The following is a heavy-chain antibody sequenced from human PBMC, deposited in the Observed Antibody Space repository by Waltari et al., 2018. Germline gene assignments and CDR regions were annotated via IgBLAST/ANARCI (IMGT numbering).Heavy chain of an antibody. Sequence: QVQLQESGPGLVKPSQTLSLTRTVPGGSISSGAYYWSWIRQPPGKGLEWIGYIYYSGSTYYNPSLKSRVTISVDTSKNQFSLKLSSVTAADTAVYYCARVTRSFTAFDYWGQGTLVTVSS. CDR3: ARVTRSFTAFDY. D-gene: IGHD2-15*01. CDR1: GGSISSGAYY. CDR2: IYYSGST. J-gene: IGHJ4*02. V-gene: IGHV4-30-4*08.